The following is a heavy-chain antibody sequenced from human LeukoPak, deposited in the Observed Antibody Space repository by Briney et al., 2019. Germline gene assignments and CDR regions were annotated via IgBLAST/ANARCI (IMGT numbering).Heavy chain of an antibody. CDR3: ARYYYDSSGYYYFDY. CDR1: GGSISSSSYY. V-gene: IGHV4-39*07. D-gene: IGHD3-22*01. CDR2: IYYSGST. Sequence: PSEALSLTCTVSGGSISSSSYYWGWIRQPPGMGLEWIVSIYYSGSTYYNPSLKSRVTISVDTSKNQFSLKLSSVTAADTAVYYCARYYYDSSGYYYFDYWGQGTLVTVPS. J-gene: IGHJ4*02.